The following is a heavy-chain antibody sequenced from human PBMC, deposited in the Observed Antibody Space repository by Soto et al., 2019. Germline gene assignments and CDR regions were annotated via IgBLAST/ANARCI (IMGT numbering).Heavy chain of an antibody. J-gene: IGHJ4*02. V-gene: IGHV3-33*01. CDR3: AREWGDYYDRSGYPRVPYY. CDR2: IWYDGSNK. Sequence: GGSLRLSCAAPGFTFSSYGMHWVRQAPGKGLEWVAVIWYDGSNKYYADSVKGRFTISRDNSKNTLYLQMNSLRAEDTAVYYCAREWGDYYDRSGYPRVPYYWGQGTLVTVSS. CDR1: GFTFSSYG. D-gene: IGHD3-22*01.